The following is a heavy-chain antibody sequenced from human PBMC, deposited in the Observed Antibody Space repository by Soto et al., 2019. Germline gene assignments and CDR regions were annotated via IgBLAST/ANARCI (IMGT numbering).Heavy chain of an antibody. CDR2: SIPIFGTA. Sequence: SVKVSCKASGGTFNNYPITWVRQAPGEGLEWMGGSIPIFGTANYAQKFQGRVTISVDESTSTAYMELSSLRPEDTAVYYCARGRGYSGDDHYYYFDMDVWGQGTTVTVSS. D-gene: IGHD5-12*01. CDR3: ARGRGYSGDDHYYYFDMDV. CDR1: GGTFNNYP. V-gene: IGHV1-69*13. J-gene: IGHJ6*02.